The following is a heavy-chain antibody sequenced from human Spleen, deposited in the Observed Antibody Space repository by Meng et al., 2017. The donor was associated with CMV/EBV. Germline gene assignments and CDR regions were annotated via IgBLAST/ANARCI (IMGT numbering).Heavy chain of an antibody. CDR1: GDTFSDYA. J-gene: IGHJ6*02. CDR2: IIPILRTT. CDR3: ATAFFDSYYYCMYV. V-gene: IGHV1-69*05. Sequence: SVKVSCKASGDTFSDYAISWVRQAPGQGLEWMGGIIPILRTTNYAQILRSRVTITTDESTSTAYMEVSSLKSEDTAVYYGATAFFDSYYYCMYVWGQGTTVTVSS. D-gene: IGHD2-21*01.